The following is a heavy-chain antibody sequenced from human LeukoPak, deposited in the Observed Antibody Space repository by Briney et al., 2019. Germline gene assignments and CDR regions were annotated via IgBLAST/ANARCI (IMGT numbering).Heavy chain of an antibody. V-gene: IGHV4-59*08. J-gene: IGHJ4*02. CDR3: ARLKGVPAADY. D-gene: IGHD2-2*01. CDR2: IYYSGST. Sequence: SETLSLTCTVSGGSISSYYWNWIRQPPGKGLEWIGYIYYSGSTNYNPSLKSRVTISVDTSKNQFSLKLSSVTAADTAMYYCARLKGVPAADYWGQGTLVTVSS. CDR1: GGSISSYY.